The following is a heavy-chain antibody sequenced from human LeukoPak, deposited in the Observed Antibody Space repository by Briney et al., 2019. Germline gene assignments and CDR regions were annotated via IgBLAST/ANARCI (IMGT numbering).Heavy chain of an antibody. CDR3: SNESGDSSYGAYFPS. Sequence: PGGSLRLSCAASSFTFNSRDVQWARQAPGKGLEWVAVISYDGGTKYYAHSVKGRFTIPRDNSKSTLSLQMNSLRAEHTAVFHYSNESGDSSYGAYFPSWGQGTLVTVSS. D-gene: IGHD4-17*01. CDR1: SFTFNSRD. CDR2: ISYDGGTK. J-gene: IGHJ1*01. V-gene: IGHV3-30*18.